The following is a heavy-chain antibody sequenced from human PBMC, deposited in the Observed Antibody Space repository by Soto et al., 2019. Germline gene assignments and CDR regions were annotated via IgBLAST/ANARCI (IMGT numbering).Heavy chain of an antibody. CDR1: GFTFSSFG. J-gene: IGHJ3*02. Sequence: QVQLVESGGGVVQSGRSPRLSCAASGFTFSSFGMHWVRQAPGKGLEGVALIWHDGTFTHYADSVKGRFTIPRDNSKNMLYLQMNSLRADDTAVYYCARDRHFRGGPDDIWGQGTMVTVSS. D-gene: IGHD3-3*02. V-gene: IGHV3-33*01. CDR3: ARDRHFRGGPDDI. CDR2: IWHDGTFT.